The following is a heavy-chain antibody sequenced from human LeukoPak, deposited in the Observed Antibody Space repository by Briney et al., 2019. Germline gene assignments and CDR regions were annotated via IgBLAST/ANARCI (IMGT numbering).Heavy chain of an antibody. V-gene: IGHV3-21*01. J-gene: IGHJ6*02. CDR3: ARIFALYGSGVMDV. CDR2: ISSASSYI. D-gene: IGHD3-10*01. Sequence: GGSLRLSCAASGFTFSSYSMNWVRQAPGKGLEWVASISSASSYIYYADSVKGRFTISRDNAENSLYLQMNSLRAEDTAVYYCARIFALYGSGVMDVWGQGTTVTVSS. CDR1: GFTFSSYS.